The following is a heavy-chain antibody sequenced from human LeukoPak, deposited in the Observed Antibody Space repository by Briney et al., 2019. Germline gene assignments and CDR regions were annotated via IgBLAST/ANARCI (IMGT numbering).Heavy chain of an antibody. CDR2: IYYSGST. J-gene: IGHJ5*02. Sequence: SQTLSLTCTVSGGSISSGDYYWSWIRQPPGKGLEWTWYIYYSGSTYYNPSLKSRVTISVDTSKNQFSLKLSSVTAADTAVYYCARLAGNWFDPWGQGTLVTVSS. CDR1: GGSISSGDYY. CDR3: ARLAGNWFDP. V-gene: IGHV4-30-4*08.